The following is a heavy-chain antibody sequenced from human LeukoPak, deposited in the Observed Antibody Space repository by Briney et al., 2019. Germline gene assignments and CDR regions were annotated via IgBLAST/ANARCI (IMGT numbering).Heavy chain of an antibody. Sequence: PGGSLRLSCAASGFTFSTYWMHWVRHAPGKGLVWVSRINTDGSTTTYADSVKGRFSISRDNAKNTLYLQMNSLRAEDTAVYYCARGGSYNRYFDYWGQGTLVTVSS. CDR3: ARGGSYNRYFDY. J-gene: IGHJ4*02. CDR1: GFTFSTYW. D-gene: IGHD1-26*01. V-gene: IGHV3-74*01. CDR2: INTDGSTT.